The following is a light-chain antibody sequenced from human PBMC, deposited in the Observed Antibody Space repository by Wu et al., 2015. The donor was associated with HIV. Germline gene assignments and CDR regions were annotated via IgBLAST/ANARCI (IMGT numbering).Light chain of an antibody. J-gene: IGKJ2*01. CDR1: QSIGSW. CDR3: QLYNSYSRT. V-gene: IGKV1-5*03. CDR2: KAS. Sequence: DIQMTQSPSSLSASVGDRVTITCRASQSIGSWLAWYQQKPGKAPNLLIYKASSLESGVPSRFSGSGSGTEFTLTISSLQPDDFATYYCQLYNSYSRTFGQGTKLEIK.